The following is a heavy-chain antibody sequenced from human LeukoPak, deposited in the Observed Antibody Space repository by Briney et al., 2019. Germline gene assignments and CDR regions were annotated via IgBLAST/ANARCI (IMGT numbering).Heavy chain of an antibody. CDR3: ARDPLKRAFDI. V-gene: IGHV3-21*01. Sequence: GGSLRLSCAASGFTFSSYMNWVRQAPGKGLEWVSSISSTSSYIYYSDSVKGRFTISRDNAKNSLYLQMNSLRADDTAVYYCARDPLKRAFDIWGQGTMVTVSS. J-gene: IGHJ3*02. CDR2: ISSTSSYI. CDR1: GFTFSSY.